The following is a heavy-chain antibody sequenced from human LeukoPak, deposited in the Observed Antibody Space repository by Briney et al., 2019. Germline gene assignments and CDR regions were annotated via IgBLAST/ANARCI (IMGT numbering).Heavy chain of an antibody. CDR1: GFTFTNYA. D-gene: IGHD3-10*01. J-gene: IGHJ5*02. V-gene: IGHV3-23*01. CDR3: AKDTWASNFYGLFDP. CDR2: ISVSGDST. Sequence: GGSLRLSCAASGFTFTNYAMSWVRQAPGKGLEWVSGISVSGDSTYYADSVKGRFTISRDNSRNTLYLQMNSLRAEDTAVYYCAKDTWASNFYGLFDPWGQGTLVTVSS.